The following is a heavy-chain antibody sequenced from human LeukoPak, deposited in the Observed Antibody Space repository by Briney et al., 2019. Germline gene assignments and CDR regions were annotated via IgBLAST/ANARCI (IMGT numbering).Heavy chain of an antibody. V-gene: IGHV3-74*01. CDR3: VGTIASRGSEY. CDR2: LPPDELGI. Sequence: GGSLRLSCAASGFTFTNYWMHWVRQVPGMGLVWVSRLPPDELGIIYADSVKGRFTVSRDNAKNTVYLQMNNLRVDDTAMYYCVGTIASRGSEYWGQGALVTVSS. D-gene: IGHD6-6*01. J-gene: IGHJ4*02. CDR1: GFTFTNYW.